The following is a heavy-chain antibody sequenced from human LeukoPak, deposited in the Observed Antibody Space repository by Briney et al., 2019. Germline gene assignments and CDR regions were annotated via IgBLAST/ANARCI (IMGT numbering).Heavy chain of an antibody. D-gene: IGHD6-19*01. CDR3: ARRAVAYYYYYYMDV. CDR1: GYTFTSYA. CDR2: INAGNGNT. J-gene: IGHJ6*03. V-gene: IGHV1-3*01. Sequence: VASVKVSCKASGYTFTSYAMHWVRQAPGQRLEWMGWINAGNGNTKYSQEFQGRVTITRNTSISTAYMDLSSLRSDDTAVYYCARRAVAYYYYYYMDVWGKGTTVTVSS.